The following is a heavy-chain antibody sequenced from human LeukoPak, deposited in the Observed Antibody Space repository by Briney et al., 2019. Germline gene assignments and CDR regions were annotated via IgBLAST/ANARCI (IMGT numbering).Heavy chain of an antibody. Sequence: GGSLRLSCAASGFTFSDYWMTWVRQAPGKGLEWVAHIKQDGSERYYGDSVKGRFTISRDNAKNLVYLQMNSLGAEDTAIYYCAREISNGWGYFDYWGQGSLVIVSP. V-gene: IGHV3-7*01. D-gene: IGHD6-19*01. CDR2: IKQDGSER. CDR3: AREISNGWGYFDY. J-gene: IGHJ4*02. CDR1: GFTFSDYW.